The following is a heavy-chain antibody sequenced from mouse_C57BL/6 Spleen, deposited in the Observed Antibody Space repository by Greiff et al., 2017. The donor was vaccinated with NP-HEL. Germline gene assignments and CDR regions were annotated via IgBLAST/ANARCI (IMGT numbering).Heavy chain of an antibody. J-gene: IGHJ1*03. CDR2: IRYDGSN. CDR3: ASRNYYGSSWYFDV. V-gene: IGHV3-6*01. D-gene: IGHD1-1*01. Sequence: EVKLMESGPGLVKPSQSLSLTCSVTGYSITSGYYWNWIRQFPGNQLEWMGYIRYDGSNNYNPSLKNRISITRDPSKNQFCLKLNSVTTEDTAAYYGASRNYYGSSWYFDVWGTGTTVTVSS. CDR1: GYSITSGYY.